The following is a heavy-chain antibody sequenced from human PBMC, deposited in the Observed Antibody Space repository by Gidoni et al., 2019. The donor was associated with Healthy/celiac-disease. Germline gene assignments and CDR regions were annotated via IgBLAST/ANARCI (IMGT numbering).Heavy chain of an antibody. D-gene: IGHD3-22*01. CDR1: GFTFRSYA. CDR2: ISYDGSNK. V-gene: IGHV3-30-3*01. CDR3: AREDYDSSGYKLDY. Sequence: VQLVESGGGVVQHGGSLRLYCAASGFTFRSYAMHWVRQAPGKGLEWVTVISYDGSNKYYADSVKGRFTISRDNSKNTSYLQMNSLRAEDTAVYYCAREDYDSSGYKLDYWGQGTLVTVSS. J-gene: IGHJ4*02.